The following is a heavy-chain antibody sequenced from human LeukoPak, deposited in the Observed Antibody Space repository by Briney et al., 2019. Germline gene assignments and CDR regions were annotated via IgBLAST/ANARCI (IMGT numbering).Heavy chain of an antibody. J-gene: IGHJ1*01. CDR3: ARYCTNGVCPQEDFQH. CDR2: INSDGSST. D-gene: IGHD2-8*01. CDR1: GFTFSSYL. Sequence: GGSLRLSCAASGFTFSSYLMHWVRQAPGKGLVWVSRINSDGSSTSYADSVKGRFTISRDNAKNTLYLQMNSLRAEDTAVYYCARYCTNGVCPQEDFQHWGQGTLVTVSS. V-gene: IGHV3-74*01.